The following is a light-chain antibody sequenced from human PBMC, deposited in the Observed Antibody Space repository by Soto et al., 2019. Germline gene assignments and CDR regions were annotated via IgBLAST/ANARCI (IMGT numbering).Light chain of an antibody. CDR3: SSYPSSSTLVV. J-gene: IGLJ2*01. CDR1: SSDVGGYNS. Sequence: QSALTQPASVSGSPGQSITISCTGTSSDVGGYNSVSWYQQHPGKAPKLMIYDVNNRPSGVSNRFSGSKSGNTASLTISGLQAEDEADYYCSSYPSSSTLVVFGGGTKLTVL. CDR2: DVN. V-gene: IGLV2-14*01.